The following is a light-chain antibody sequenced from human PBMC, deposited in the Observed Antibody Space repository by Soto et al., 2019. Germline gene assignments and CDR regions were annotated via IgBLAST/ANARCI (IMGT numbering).Light chain of an antibody. CDR1: SSDVGAYNF. V-gene: IGLV2-14*01. CDR3: ASLTTTNLV. J-gene: IGLJ1*01. Sequence: QSVLTQPASVSGSPGQSITISCTGTSSDVGAYNFVSWYQHHPNKAPKLMISEVSNRPSGVSDRFSGSKSGNTASLTVSGLQAEDEADYYCASLTTTNLVFGTGTKGTVL. CDR2: EVS.